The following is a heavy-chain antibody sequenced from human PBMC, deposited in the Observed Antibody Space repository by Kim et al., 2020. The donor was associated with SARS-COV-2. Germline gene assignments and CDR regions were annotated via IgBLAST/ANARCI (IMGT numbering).Heavy chain of an antibody. Sequence: GGSLRLSCAASGFTFSSYAMSWVRQAPGKGLEWVSAISGSGGSTYYADSVKGRFTISRDNSKNTLYLQMNSLRAEDTAVYYCAKDSYILTGYYDGRFDPLGQGTLVTVSS. CDR3: AKDSYILTGYYDGRFDP. CDR1: GFTFSSYA. J-gene: IGHJ5*02. D-gene: IGHD3-9*01. CDR2: ISGSGGST. V-gene: IGHV3-23*01.